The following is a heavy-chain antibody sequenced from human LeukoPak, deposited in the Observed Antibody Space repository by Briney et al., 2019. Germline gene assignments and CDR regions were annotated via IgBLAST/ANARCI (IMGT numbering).Heavy chain of an antibody. CDR3: ARGVHDSSGSYFDY. V-gene: IGHV3-33*01. D-gene: IGHD3-22*01. CDR2: IWYDGSNK. CDR1: GFTFSTYA. J-gene: IGHJ4*02. Sequence: GRSLRLSCAASGFTFSTYAMHWVRQAPGKGLEWVAVIWYDGSNKYYADSVKGRFTISRDNAKNTLYLQMNSLRVEDTTVYYCARGVHDSSGSYFDYWGQGTLVTVSS.